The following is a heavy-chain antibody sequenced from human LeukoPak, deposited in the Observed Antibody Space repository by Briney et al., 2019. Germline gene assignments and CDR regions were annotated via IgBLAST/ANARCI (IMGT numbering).Heavy chain of an antibody. CDR1: AYTFSSFV. CDR2: FSAYNGNT. V-gene: IGHV1-18*01. J-gene: IGHJ4*02. Sequence: ASVSVSRKLSAYTFSSFVVSCGAQAPGQGLEWMGWFSAYNGNTIYAQKVKGRVTMTTDTSTSTAYMELRSLKSDDTAVYYCVRASYCSCGSYISDYWGQGTLVTVSS. D-gene: IGHD2-15*01. CDR3: VRASYCSCGSYISDY.